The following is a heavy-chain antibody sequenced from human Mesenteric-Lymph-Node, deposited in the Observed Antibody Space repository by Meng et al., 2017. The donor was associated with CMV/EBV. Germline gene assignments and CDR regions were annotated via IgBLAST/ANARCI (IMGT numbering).Heavy chain of an antibody. Sequence: ASVKVSCKASGYTFTGYYMHWVRQAPGQGLEWMGWINPNSGGTNYAQKFQGRVTMTRDTSISTAYMELSRLRSDDTAVYYCARDIPTTYYDILTGLVVTTLGGGMDVWGQGTTVTVSS. V-gene: IGHV1-2*02. CDR3: ARDIPTTYYDILTGLVVTTLGGGMDV. CDR2: INPNSGGT. CDR1: GYTFTGYY. D-gene: IGHD3-9*01. J-gene: IGHJ6*02.